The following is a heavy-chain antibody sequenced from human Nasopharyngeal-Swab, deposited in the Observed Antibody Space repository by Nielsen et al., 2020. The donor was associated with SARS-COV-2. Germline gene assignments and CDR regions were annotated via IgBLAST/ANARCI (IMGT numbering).Heavy chain of an antibody. CDR1: GYTFTSYY. CDR3: ASKPSSGYSDYYYYGMDV. CDR2: INPSGGST. Sequence: ASVKVSCKASGYTFTSYYMHWVRQAPGQGLEWTGIINPSGGSTSYAQKFQGRVTMTRDTSTSTVYMELSSLRSEDTAVYYCASKPSSGYSDYYYYGMDVWGQGTTVTVSS. V-gene: IGHV1-46*01. J-gene: IGHJ6*02. D-gene: IGHD6-19*01.